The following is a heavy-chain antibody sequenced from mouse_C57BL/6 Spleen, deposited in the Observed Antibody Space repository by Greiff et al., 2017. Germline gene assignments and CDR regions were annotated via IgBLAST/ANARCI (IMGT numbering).Heavy chain of an antibody. J-gene: IGHJ2*01. V-gene: IGHV6-3*01. D-gene: IGHD1-1*02. CDR2: IRLKSDNYAT. CDR1: GFTFSNYW. CDR3: TVYGGDFDY. Sequence: EVQGVESGGGLVQPGGSMKLSCVASGFTFSNYWMNWVRQSPEKGLEWVAQIRLKSDNYATHSAESVKGRFTISRDDSKSSVYLQMNNLRAEDTGIYYCTVYGGDFDYEGQGTTLTVSS.